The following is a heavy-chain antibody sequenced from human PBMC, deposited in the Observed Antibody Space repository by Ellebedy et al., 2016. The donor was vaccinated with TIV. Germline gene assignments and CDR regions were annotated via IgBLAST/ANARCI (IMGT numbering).Heavy chain of an antibody. CDR3: ARGGSSGSSDY. CDR2: ISSDGSNK. V-gene: IGHV3-30*03. J-gene: IGHJ4*02. Sequence: GGSLRLXXVASGFTFRSHGIYWVRQAPGKGLEWVAVISSDGSNKYYADSVKGRFTISRDNPKNTLYLQMNSLRTDDMAVYYCARGGSSGSSDYWGQGTLVTVSS. CDR1: GFTFRSHG. D-gene: IGHD3-10*01.